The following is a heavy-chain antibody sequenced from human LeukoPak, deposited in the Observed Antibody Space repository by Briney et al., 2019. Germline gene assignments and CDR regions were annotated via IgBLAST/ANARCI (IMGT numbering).Heavy chain of an antibody. J-gene: IGHJ4*02. V-gene: IGHV1-18*04. CDR1: GYTFTGYY. CDR3: ARSSTWEPFDY. Sequence: ASVKVACKASGYTFTGYYMHWVRQAPGQGLEWLGWIYPHSGNTNYAQKLQDRVSMTTATSTSTAYMELRGLRSDDTAVYYCARSSTWEPFDYWGQGTLVTVSS. D-gene: IGHD1-26*01. CDR2: IYPHSGNT.